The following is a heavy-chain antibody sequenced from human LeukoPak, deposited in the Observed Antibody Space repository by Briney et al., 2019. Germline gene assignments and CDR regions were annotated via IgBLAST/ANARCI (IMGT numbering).Heavy chain of an antibody. J-gene: IGHJ4*02. CDR3: AKVSAWAMVGATYFDY. V-gene: IGHV3-23*01. D-gene: IGHD1-26*01. Sequence: GPLRLSCAASGFTFSSYAMSWVRQAPGEGLGWVSSISGNSGSTYYADSVKGRFTISRDNSKNTVYLQMNSLRAEDTAVYYCAKVSAWAMVGATYFDYWGQGTLVTVSS. CDR2: ISGNSGST. CDR1: GFTFSSYA.